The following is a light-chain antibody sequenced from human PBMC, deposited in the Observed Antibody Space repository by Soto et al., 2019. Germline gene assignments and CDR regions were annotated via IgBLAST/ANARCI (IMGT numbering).Light chain of an antibody. J-gene: IGKJ4*01. CDR1: QSISAW. V-gene: IGKV1-5*01. CDR3: QQYDNWPLT. Sequence: DIQMTQSPSTLSATAGDRVTITCRASQSISAWLAWYQQKPGKAPKLLIYDASNLESGVPSRFSGSGSGTEFTLTISNLQPDDFATYYCQQYDNWPLTFGGGTKVDIK. CDR2: DAS.